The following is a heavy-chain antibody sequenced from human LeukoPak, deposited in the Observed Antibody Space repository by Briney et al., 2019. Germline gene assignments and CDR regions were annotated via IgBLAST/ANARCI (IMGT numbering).Heavy chain of an antibody. D-gene: IGHD2-2*01. CDR2: ISYSGST. Sequence: SETLSLTCSVSGGSISSDAYCWRWIRQHPGKGLEWIGYISYSGSTYQNPSLKSRVTISVDTSENQFSLKLRSVTAADTAVYYCAAIVRVTAAIDYWGQGTLVTVSS. CDR3: AAIVRVTAAIDY. J-gene: IGHJ4*02. V-gene: IGHV4-31*03. CDR1: GGSISSDAYC.